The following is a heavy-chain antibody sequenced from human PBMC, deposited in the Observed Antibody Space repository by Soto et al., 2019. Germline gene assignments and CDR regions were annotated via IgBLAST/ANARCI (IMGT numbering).Heavy chain of an antibody. V-gene: IGHV4-34*01. Sequence: QVQLQQWGAGLLKPSETLSLTCAVYGGSFSGYYWSWIRQPPGKGLEWIGGINHSGSTNYNPSLKSRVTISVDTSKNQFSLKLSSVTAADTAVYYCARGLRYRIAARGPPHFDYWGQGTLVTVSS. CDR1: GGSFSGYY. CDR3: ARGLRYRIAARGPPHFDY. D-gene: IGHD6-6*01. J-gene: IGHJ4*02. CDR2: INHSGST.